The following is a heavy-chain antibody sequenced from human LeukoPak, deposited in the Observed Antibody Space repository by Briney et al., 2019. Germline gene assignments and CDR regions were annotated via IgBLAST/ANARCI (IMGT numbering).Heavy chain of an antibody. Sequence: PGRSLRLSCAASGFTFSSYGMHWVRQAPGKGLEWVAVIWYDGSNKYYADSVKGRFTISRDNSKNTLYLQMNSLRAEDTAAYYCAKGGTYSGSYLDDYWGQGTLVTVSS. D-gene: IGHD1-26*01. V-gene: IGHV3-33*06. J-gene: IGHJ4*02. CDR3: AKGGTYSGSYLDDY. CDR1: GFTFSSYG. CDR2: IWYDGSNK.